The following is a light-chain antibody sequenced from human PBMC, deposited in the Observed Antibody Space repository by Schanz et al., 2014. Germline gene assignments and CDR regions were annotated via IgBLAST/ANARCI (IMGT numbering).Light chain of an antibody. CDR3: QQRNSWPFT. Sequence: DIQMTQSPSSLSASVGDRVTITCRASQSISSYLNWYQQKPGKAPKLLIYDASSLESGVPSRFSGSGSGTDFTLTISSLQPEDFAVYYCQQRNSWPFTFGQGTRLEIK. CDR1: QSISSY. CDR2: DAS. J-gene: IGKJ5*01. V-gene: IGKV1-39*01.